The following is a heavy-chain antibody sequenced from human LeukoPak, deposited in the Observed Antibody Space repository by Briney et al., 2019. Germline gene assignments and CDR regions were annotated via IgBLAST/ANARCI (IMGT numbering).Heavy chain of an antibody. CDR2: IIPIFGTA. CDR1: GGTFSSYA. CDR3: ATGDYDILTGYYKDFDN. D-gene: IGHD3-9*01. J-gene: IGHJ4*02. V-gene: IGHV1-69*06. Sequence: SVKVSCKASGGTFSSYAISWVRQAPGQGLEWMGGIIPIFGTANYAQKFQGRVTMTEDTSTDTAYMELSSLRSEETAVYYFATGDYDILTGYYKDFDNSGQGTLVTVSS.